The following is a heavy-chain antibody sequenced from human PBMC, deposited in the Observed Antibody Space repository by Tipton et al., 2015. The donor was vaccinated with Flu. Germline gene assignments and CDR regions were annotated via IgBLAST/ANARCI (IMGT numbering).Heavy chain of an antibody. CDR1: GFTFSSFS. D-gene: IGHD3-16*01. V-gene: IGHV3-23*01. CDR2: ISGNSDHL. CDR3: LKGRLGRGGISYFEH. J-gene: IGHJ4*02. Sequence: SLRLSCAASGFTFSSFSLSWVRQAPGKGLEWVSAISGNSDHLPYADSVKGRITISRDNSKNTLYLQMNSLRAENTAVDYCLKGRLGRGGISYFEHWGQGTLVTVSS.